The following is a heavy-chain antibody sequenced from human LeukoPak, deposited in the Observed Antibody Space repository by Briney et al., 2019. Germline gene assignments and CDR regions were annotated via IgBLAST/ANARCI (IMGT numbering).Heavy chain of an antibody. CDR3: ARGLEYYDSSGYHDY. CDR1: GYTFTSYG. V-gene: IGHV1-18*01. Sequence: ASVKVSCKASGYTFTSYGICWVRQAPGQGLEWMGWISAYNGNTNYAQKLQGRVTMTTDTSTSTAYMELRNLRSDDTAVYYCARGLEYYDSSGYHDYWGQGTLVTVSS. J-gene: IGHJ4*02. CDR2: ISAYNGNT. D-gene: IGHD3-22*01.